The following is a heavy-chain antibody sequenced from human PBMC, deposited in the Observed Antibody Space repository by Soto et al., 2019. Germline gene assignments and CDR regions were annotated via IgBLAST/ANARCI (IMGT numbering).Heavy chain of an antibody. CDR3: ARDLRELLWFGELLYY. V-gene: IGHV3-30*03. Sequence: QVQLVESGGGVVQPGRSLRLSCAASGFTFSSYGMHWVRQAPGKGLEWVAVISYDGSNKYYADSVKGRFTISRDNSKNTLYLQMNSLRAEDTAVYYCARDLRELLWFGELLYYWGQGTLVTVSS. CDR2: ISYDGSNK. CDR1: GFTFSSYG. D-gene: IGHD3-10*01. J-gene: IGHJ4*02.